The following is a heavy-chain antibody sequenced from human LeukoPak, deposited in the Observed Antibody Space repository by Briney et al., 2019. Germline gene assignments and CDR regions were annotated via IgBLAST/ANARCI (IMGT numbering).Heavy chain of an antibody. D-gene: IGHD3-22*01. CDR1: GYTFTSYG. Sequence: ASVKVSCKASGYTFTSYGISWVRQAPGQGLEWMGWISAYNGNTNYAQKLQGRVTMTTDTSTSTAYMELRSLRSDDTAVYYCARDRRYYYDSRGYGPQGYWGQGTLVTVSS. V-gene: IGHV1-18*01. CDR3: ARDRRYYYDSRGYGPQGY. CDR2: ISAYNGNT. J-gene: IGHJ4*02.